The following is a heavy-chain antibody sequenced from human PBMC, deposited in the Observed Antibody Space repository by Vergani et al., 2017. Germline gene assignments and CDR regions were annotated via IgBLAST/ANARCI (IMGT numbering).Heavy chain of an antibody. J-gene: IGHJ6*02. D-gene: IGHD3-10*01. Sequence: QVHPVQSGAEVKKPGASVKIFCRTSGYTFIDYYIHWIRQAPGQGLEWMGWINPKSGVTNYAQKFQGRVTMARDTSISTAYMELTSLTSADTAIYYCARHRGSGGFYPSSYFYGMDVWGHGTTVTVSS. CDR3: ARHRGSGGFYPSSYFYGMDV. V-gene: IGHV1-2*02. CDR1: GYTFIDYY. CDR2: INPKSGVT.